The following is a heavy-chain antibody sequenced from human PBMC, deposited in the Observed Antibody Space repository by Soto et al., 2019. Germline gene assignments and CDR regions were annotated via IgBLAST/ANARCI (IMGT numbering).Heavy chain of an antibody. D-gene: IGHD3-22*01. CDR2: INHSGST. J-gene: IGHJ6*02. V-gene: IGHV4-34*01. Sequence: PVTPSLSCAFYVGYFSVYYWDWIRQPPGKGMDSIGEINHSGSTNYNPSLKNRVTISVDTSKNQSSLRLSSVTAADTAVYYCARGSDSSGYYSNYYYYGMDLWGQGTPVT. CDR3: ARGSDSSGYYSNYYYYGMDL. CDR1: VGYFSVYY.